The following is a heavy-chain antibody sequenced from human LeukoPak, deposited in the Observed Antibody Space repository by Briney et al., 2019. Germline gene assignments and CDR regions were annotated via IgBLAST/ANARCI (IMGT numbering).Heavy chain of an antibody. CDR2: ISSSSTYI. J-gene: IGHJ1*01. CDR1: GFTFSSYE. V-gene: IGHV3-21*01. Sequence: PGGSLRLSCAASGFTFSSYEMNWVRQAPGKGLEWVSSISSSSTYIYYADSVKGRFTISRDNAKNSLYLQMNSLRADDTAIYYCARESRSVVTRYFQHWGQGTLVTVSS. D-gene: IGHD4-23*01. CDR3: ARESRSVVTRYFQH.